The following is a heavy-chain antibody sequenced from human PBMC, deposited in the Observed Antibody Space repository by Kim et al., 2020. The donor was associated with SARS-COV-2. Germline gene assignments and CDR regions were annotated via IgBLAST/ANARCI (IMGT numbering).Heavy chain of an antibody. Sequence: GGSLRLSCAASGFTFSSYAMHWVRQAPGKGLEWVAVISYDGSNKYYADSVKGRFTISRDNSKNTLYLQMNSLRAEDTAVYYCARDIGGNHEGYYYYGMDVWGQGTTVTVSS. J-gene: IGHJ6*02. CDR3: ARDIGGNHEGYYYYGMDV. V-gene: IGHV3-30*03. D-gene: IGHD2-15*01. CDR2: ISYDGSNK. CDR1: GFTFSSYA.